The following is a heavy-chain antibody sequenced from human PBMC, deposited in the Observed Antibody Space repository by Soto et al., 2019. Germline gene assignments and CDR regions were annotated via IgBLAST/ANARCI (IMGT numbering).Heavy chain of an antibody. CDR1: DGSVYSSTYY. CDR3: AKQNTLGYYFDS. Sequence: SETLSLTCTVSDGSVYSSTYYWGWIRQSPGEGLEWIGTIYYSGTTYYNPSLESRVTISVDTSKNQFSLKVNSVTAADTAVYFCAKQNTLGYYFDSWGQGTLVTVSS. CDR2: IYYSGTT. J-gene: IGHJ4*02. V-gene: IGHV4-39*01. D-gene: IGHD3-16*01.